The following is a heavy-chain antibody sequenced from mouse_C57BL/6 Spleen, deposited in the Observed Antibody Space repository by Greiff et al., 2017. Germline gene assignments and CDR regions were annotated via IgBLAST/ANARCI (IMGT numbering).Heavy chain of an antibody. CDR1: GFTFSDYG. CDR3: ARATNWYFDV. D-gene: IGHD2-1*01. CDR2: ISSGSSTI. J-gene: IGHJ1*03. V-gene: IGHV5-17*01. Sequence: VQLKESGGGLVKPGGSLKLSCAASGFTFSDYGMHWVRQAPEKGLEWVAYISSGSSTIYYADTVKGRFTISRDNAKNTLFLQMTSLRSEDTAMYYCARATNWYFDVWGTGTTVTVSS.